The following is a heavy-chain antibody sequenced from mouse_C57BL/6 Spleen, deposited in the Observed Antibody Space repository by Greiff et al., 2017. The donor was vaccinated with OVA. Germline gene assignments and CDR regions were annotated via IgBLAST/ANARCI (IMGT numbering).Heavy chain of an antibody. J-gene: IGHJ4*01. D-gene: IGHD4-1*01. V-gene: IGHV5-4*01. CDR1: GFTFSSYA. CDR2: ISDGGSYT. Sequence: EVKLMESGGGLVKPGGSLKLSCAASGFTFSSYAMSWVRQTPEKRLEWVATISDGGSYTYYPDNVKGRFTISRDNAKNNLYLQMSHLKSEDTAMYYCAREQNWDGDAMDYWGQGTSVTVSS. CDR3: AREQNWDGDAMDY.